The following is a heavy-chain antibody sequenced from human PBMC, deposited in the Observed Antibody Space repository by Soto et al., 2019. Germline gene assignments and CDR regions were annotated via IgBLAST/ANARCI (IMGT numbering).Heavy chain of an antibody. CDR3: ARSRDGYNLNPIDQ. J-gene: IGHJ4*02. V-gene: IGHV4-59*01. CDR1: TGSSDSFY. D-gene: IGHD5-12*01. CDR2: FFYTGST. Sequence: QVQLQVSGPGLVKPSATLSLSCTDSTGSSDSFYWSWIRQPPGKGLEWIGYFFYTGSTNHNPSLKGRVTISLDMSSSQFSLSLTSVTAADTAMYYCARSRDGYNLNPIDQWGQGLLVTVSS.